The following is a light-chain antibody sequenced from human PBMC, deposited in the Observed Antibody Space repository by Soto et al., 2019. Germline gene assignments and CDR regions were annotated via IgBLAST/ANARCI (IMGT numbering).Light chain of an antibody. J-gene: IGKJ4*01. CDR2: DAS. V-gene: IGKV1-13*02. Sequence: AIQLTQSPSSLSASVGDRVTITCRASQGITSALAWYQQKPGKAPNLLIYDASSLESGVPSRFSGSASGTDFTLTISSLQPEDFATHYCQQFKSYPLTFGGGTKVEIK. CDR1: QGITSA. CDR3: QQFKSYPLT.